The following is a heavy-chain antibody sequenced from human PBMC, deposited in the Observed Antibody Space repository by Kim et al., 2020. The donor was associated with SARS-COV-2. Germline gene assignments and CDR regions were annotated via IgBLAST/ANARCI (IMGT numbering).Heavy chain of an antibody. CDR2: ISYDGSNK. V-gene: IGHV3-30*18. CDR1: GFTFSSYG. Sequence: GGSLRLSCAASGFTFSSYGMHWVRQAPGKGLEWVAVISYDGSNKYYADSVKGRFTISRDNSKNTLYLQMNSLRAEDTAVYYCAKPPYYYDSSGYYEALQHWGQGTLVTVSS. CDR3: AKPPYYYDSSGYYEALQH. D-gene: IGHD3-22*01. J-gene: IGHJ1*01.